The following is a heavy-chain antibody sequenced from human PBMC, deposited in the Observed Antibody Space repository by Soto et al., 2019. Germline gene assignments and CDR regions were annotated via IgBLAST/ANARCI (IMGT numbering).Heavy chain of an antibody. V-gene: IGHV1-18*01. D-gene: IGHD6-6*01. Sequence: ASVKVSCKTSGYTFTSYGINWVRQAPGQGLEWMGWISAYNGKTNYAQKIQGRVNMNTDKYTSTAYMELRSLRSDDTAVYYCARSRSSSSRYYYYGMDVWGQGTTVTVSS. CDR3: ARSRSSSSRYYYYGMDV. CDR2: ISAYNGKT. CDR1: GYTFTSYG. J-gene: IGHJ6*02.